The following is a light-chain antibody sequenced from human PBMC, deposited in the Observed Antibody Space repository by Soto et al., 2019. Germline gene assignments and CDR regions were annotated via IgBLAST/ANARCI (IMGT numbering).Light chain of an antibody. CDR3: QQYNNWPPWT. CDR1: QSVSSN. Sequence: EIVMTQSPATLSVSPGERATLSCRASQSVSSNLAWYQQKTGQAPRLLIYGESTRATGIPARCSGSGSGTEFTLTISSLQSEDVAVDYCQQYNNWPPWTFGQGTKVEIK. J-gene: IGKJ1*01. CDR2: GES. V-gene: IGKV3-15*01.